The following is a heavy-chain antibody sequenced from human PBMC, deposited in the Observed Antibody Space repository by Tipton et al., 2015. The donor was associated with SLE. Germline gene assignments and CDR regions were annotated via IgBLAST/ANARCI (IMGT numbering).Heavy chain of an antibody. CDR3: ARQGDEHIVVVIAKSWFAS. J-gene: IGHJ5*01. D-gene: IGHD2-21*01. V-gene: IGHV4-39*07. CDR1: GGSISSSSYY. Sequence: LRLSCTVSGGSISSSSYYWGWIRQPPGKGLEWIGGIYYSGSTYYNPSLKSRVTISVDTSKNQFSLKLSSVTAADTAVYYCARQGDEHIVVVIAKSWFASGGQGTLVTVSS. CDR2: IYYSGST.